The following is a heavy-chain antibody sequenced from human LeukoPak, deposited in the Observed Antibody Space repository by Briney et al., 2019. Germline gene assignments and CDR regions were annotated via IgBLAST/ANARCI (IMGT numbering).Heavy chain of an antibody. D-gene: IGHD2-21*01. Sequence: PGGSLRLSCVASGFTFSDYWMSWVRQAPGKGLEWVSDIKEDGSEKYYVDSVKGRFTISRDNAKNSLYLQMSSLRVEDTAVYYCVCHVVLSVGYHYGLGVWGQGTTVTVSS. CDR3: VCHVVLSVGYHYGLGV. V-gene: IGHV3-7*02. J-gene: IGHJ6*01. CDR1: GFTFSDYW. CDR2: IKEDGSEK.